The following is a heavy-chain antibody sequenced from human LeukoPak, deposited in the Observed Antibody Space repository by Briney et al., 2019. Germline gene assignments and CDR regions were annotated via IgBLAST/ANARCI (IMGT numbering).Heavy chain of an antibody. D-gene: IGHD3-22*01. V-gene: IGHV4-59*08. Sequence: SETLSLTCTVSGGSINNYFWSWVRQPPGEGLEWIAFIYYSGSTNYNPSLQTRVTISVDTSKNQFSLRLNSVSATDTAVYYCARFSEFSDGSAHYLNYWGQGILVTVSS. J-gene: IGHJ4*02. CDR2: IYYSGST. CDR3: ARFSEFSDGSAHYLNY. CDR1: GGSINNYF.